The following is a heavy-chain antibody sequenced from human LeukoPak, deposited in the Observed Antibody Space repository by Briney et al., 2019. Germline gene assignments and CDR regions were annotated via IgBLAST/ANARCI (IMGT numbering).Heavy chain of an antibody. V-gene: IGHV3-73*01. D-gene: IGHD6-19*01. CDR3: TSGSSGWDVFDY. CDR2: IRSKANSYAT. J-gene: IGHJ4*02. Sequence: GGSLRLSCAASGFTFSGSTMHWVRQASGKGLELVGRIRSKANSYATAYPASVKGRFTISRDDSKNTAYLQMNSLETEDTAVYYCTSGSSGWDVFDYWGQGTLVTVSS. CDR1: GFTFSGST.